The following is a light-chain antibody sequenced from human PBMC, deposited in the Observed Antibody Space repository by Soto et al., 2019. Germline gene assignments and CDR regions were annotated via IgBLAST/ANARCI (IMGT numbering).Light chain of an antibody. CDR1: QSVSSRS. CDR3: QQYDSSPRT. V-gene: IGKV3-20*01. CDR2: GAS. Sequence: EIVLTQSPGTLSLSPGERSTLSCRASQSVSSRSLAWYQQKPGQAPRLLISGASSRAADIPDRFSGSGSGTDFTLTINRLEPEDFAVYYCQQYDSSPRTFGQGTTVDIK. J-gene: IGKJ1*01.